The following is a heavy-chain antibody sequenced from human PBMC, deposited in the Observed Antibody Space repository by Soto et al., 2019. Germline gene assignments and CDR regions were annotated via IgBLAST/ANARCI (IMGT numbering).Heavy chain of an antibody. D-gene: IGHD6-19*01. V-gene: IGHV3-23*01. CDR1: GVTFSSYA. CDR2: ISGGGGNT. CDR3: AKDRGAGGRFSGIAVAGIPA. J-gene: IGHJ5*02. Sequence: EVQLLESGGGLVQPGGSLRLSCAASGVTFSSYAMSWVRQTPGKGLEWVSGISGGGGNTYYADSVTGRFTISRDNSRNTVYLQMNSLRAADTAIYYCAKDRGAGGRFSGIAVAGIPAWGQGTLVTVSS.